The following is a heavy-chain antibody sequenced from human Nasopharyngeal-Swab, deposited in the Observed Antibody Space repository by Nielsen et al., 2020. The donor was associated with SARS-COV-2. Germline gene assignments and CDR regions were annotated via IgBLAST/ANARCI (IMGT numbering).Heavy chain of an antibody. CDR2: ISAYNGNT. J-gene: IGHJ6*02. Sequence: ASVKVSCKASGYTFTSYGISWVRQAPGQGLEWMGWISAYNGNTNYVQKIQGRATMTTDTSTSTAYMELRSLRSDDTAVYYCARDPYSSSLPALYYYYYGMDVWGQGTTVTVSS. V-gene: IGHV1-18*01. CDR3: ARDPYSSSLPALYYYYYGMDV. CDR1: GYTFTSYG. D-gene: IGHD6-13*01.